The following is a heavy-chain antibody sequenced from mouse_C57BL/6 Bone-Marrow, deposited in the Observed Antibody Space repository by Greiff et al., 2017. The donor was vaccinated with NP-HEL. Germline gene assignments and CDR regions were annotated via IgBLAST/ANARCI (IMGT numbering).Heavy chain of an antibody. CDR2: IRLKSDNYAT. Sequence: EVKVEESGGGLVQPGGSMKLSCVASGFTFSNYWMNWVRQSPEKGLEWVAQIRLKSDNYATHYAESVKGRFTISRDDSKSSVYLQMNNLRAEDTGIYYCTGPLSYYYGSSYWGQGTTLTVSS. V-gene: IGHV6-3*01. CDR3: TGPLSYYYGSSY. J-gene: IGHJ2*01. CDR1: GFTFSNYW. D-gene: IGHD1-1*01.